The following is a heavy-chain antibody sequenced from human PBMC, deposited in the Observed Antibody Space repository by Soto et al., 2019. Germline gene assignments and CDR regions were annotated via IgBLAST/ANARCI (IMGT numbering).Heavy chain of an antibody. J-gene: IGHJ6*02. D-gene: IGHD5-18*01. V-gene: IGHV1-2*02. CDR1: GYTFTGDY. CDR2: INPNSGGT. CDR3: AKIWIPQDYYYYGMDV. Sequence: GDPVKVSCQASGYTFTGDYLHWVRQAPLQGLEWMGWINPNSGGTNYAQKFQGRVTMTRDTPISTAYMELSRLRSDDTAVYYCAKIWIPQDYYYYGMDVWGQGTTVTGSS.